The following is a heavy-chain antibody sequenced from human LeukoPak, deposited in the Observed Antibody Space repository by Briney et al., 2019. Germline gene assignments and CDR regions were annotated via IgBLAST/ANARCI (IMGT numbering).Heavy chain of an antibody. J-gene: IGHJ4*02. V-gene: IGHV3-20*04. CDR2: INWNGGST. CDR3: AKAPVTSCRGAYCYPFDS. D-gene: IGHD2-21*01. Sequence: GRSLRLSCAASGFTSDDYGMSWVRQAPGKGLEWVSGINWNGGSTGYADSVKGRFTISRDNAKNSLYLQMNSLRAEDAAVYFCAKAPVTSCRGAYCYPFDSWGQGTLVTVSS. CDR1: GFTSDDYG.